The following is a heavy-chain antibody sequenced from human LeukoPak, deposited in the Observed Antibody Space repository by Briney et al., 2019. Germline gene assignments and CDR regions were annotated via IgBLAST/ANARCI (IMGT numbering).Heavy chain of an antibody. Sequence: PGGSLRLXCAASGFTFTSHVMSWVRQTPGKELEWVSAIDGSGHTTYYADSVRGRFIISRDNSKKMLYLQMNSLRAEDTATYYCARESIRSGSLKWFDPWGQGTLVTVSS. V-gene: IGHV3-23*01. J-gene: IGHJ5*02. CDR2: IDGSGHTT. CDR1: GFTFTSHV. CDR3: ARESIRSGSLKWFDP. D-gene: IGHD3-3*01.